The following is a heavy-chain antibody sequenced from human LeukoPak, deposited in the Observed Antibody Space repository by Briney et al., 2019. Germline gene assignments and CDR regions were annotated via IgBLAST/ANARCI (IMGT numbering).Heavy chain of an antibody. Sequence: GGSLRLSCAASGFTFSTYAMSWVRPPPGKGLEWDSAITVNGDSTNYADSVRGRLTISRDNSKNTLYLQMNSLRAEDTAVSSCARRSGYFDYWGKGTMVTVSS. J-gene: IGHJ4*02. CDR3: ARRSGYFDY. V-gene: IGHV3-23*01. CDR1: GFTFSTYA. CDR2: ITVNGDST.